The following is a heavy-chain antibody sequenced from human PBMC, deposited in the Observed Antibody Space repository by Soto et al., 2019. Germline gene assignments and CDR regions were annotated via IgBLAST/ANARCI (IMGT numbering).Heavy chain of an antibody. D-gene: IGHD6-13*01. CDR3: ARVLYSSSWFNYYYGMDV. Sequence: GASVKVTCKASGYTFTSYGISSPRQAPGQGLEWMGWISAYNGNTNYAQKLQGRVTMTTDTSTSTAYMELRSLRSDDTAVYYCARVLYSSSWFNYYYGMDVWGQGTTVTVSS. V-gene: IGHV1-18*01. CDR2: ISAYNGNT. CDR1: GYTFTSYG. J-gene: IGHJ6*02.